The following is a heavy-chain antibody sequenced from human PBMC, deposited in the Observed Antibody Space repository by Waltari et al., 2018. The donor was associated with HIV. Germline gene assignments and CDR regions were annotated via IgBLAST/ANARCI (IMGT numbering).Heavy chain of an antibody. CDR2: INHSGST. CDR3: ARQGCSGGSCYRVVGY. J-gene: IGHJ4*02. CDR1: GGSFSGYY. V-gene: IGHV4-34*01. D-gene: IGHD2-15*01. Sequence: QVQLQQWGAGLLKPSETLSLTCAVYGGSFSGYYWSWIRQPPGKGLEWIGEINHSGSTNYNPSLKSRVTISVDTSKNQFSLKLSSVTAADTAVYYCARQGCSGGSCYRVVGYWGQGTLVTVSS.